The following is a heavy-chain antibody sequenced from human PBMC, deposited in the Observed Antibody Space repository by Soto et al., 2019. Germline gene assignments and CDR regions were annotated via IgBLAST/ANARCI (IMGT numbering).Heavy chain of an antibody. CDR1: GFTFSSYA. V-gene: IGHV3-30-3*01. CDR2: ISYDGSNK. Sequence: GGSLRLSCAASGFTFSSYAMHWVRQAPGKGLEWVAVISYDGSNKYYADSVKGRFTISRDNSKNTLYLQMNSLRAEDTAVYYCAREWLQYYFDYWGQGTLVTVSS. D-gene: IGHD5-12*01. CDR3: AREWLQYYFDY. J-gene: IGHJ4*02.